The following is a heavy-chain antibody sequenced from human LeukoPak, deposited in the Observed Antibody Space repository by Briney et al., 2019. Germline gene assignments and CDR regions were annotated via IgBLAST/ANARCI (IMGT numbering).Heavy chain of an antibody. CDR1: GFTFSSYG. CDR2: ISYDGSNK. D-gene: IGHD6-13*01. V-gene: IGHV3-30*18. J-gene: IGHJ4*02. Sequence: PGGSLRLSCAASGFTFSSYGMHWVRQAPGKGLEWVAVISYDGSNKYYAGSVKGRFTISRDNSKNTLYLQMNSLRAEDTAVYYCAKDSSSSYNDYWGQGTLVTVSS. CDR3: AKDSSSSYNDY.